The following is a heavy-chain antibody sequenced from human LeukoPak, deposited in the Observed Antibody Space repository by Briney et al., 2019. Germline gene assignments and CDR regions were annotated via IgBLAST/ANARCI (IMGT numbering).Heavy chain of an antibody. CDR2: IYLSGAANT. V-gene: IGHV4-38-2*02. CDR1: GYSISSGYY. D-gene: IGHD2-21*01. J-gene: IGHJ5*02. CDR3: VREEYCAGRGCDNWFDP. Sequence: SETLSLTCNVSGYSISSGYYWGWIRQPPGKGLEWIGSIYLSGAANTRYSPSLNRRVTVSADTSKDQFSLRLTSVTAAETAVYYCVREEYCAGRGCDNWFDPWGQGTLVTVSS.